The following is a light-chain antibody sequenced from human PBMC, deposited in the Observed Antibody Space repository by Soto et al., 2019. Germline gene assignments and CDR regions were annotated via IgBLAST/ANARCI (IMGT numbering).Light chain of an antibody. CDR2: RAS. CDR3: QQYDTSSRE. Sequence: DIQMTQSPSTLSASVGDRVTITCRASQSISSWLAWYQQKPGKAPKLLIYRASTLESGVPSRFSGSGSGTDFTLTISSLQTDDSATYYCQQYDTSSREFGQGTKVEIK. J-gene: IGKJ1*01. V-gene: IGKV1-5*03. CDR1: QSISSW.